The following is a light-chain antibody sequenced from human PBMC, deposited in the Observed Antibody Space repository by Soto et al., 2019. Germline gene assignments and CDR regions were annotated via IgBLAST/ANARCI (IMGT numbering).Light chain of an antibody. CDR2: KAS. CDR3: QQYNSYPLT. Sequence: DIQMTQSPSTLSASVGDRVTITCRASQSISSWLAWYQQKPGKAPKLLIYKASSLESGGPSRFSGSGSGTEFTLTISSLQPDDFATYDCQQYNSYPLTFGGGTKVEIK. CDR1: QSISSW. J-gene: IGKJ4*02. V-gene: IGKV1-5*03.